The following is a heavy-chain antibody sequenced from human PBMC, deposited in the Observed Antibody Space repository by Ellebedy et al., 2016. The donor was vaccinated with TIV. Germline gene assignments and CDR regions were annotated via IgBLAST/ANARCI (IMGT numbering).Heavy chain of an antibody. CDR2: ISGSGGST. J-gene: IGHJ4*02. D-gene: IGHD6-19*01. V-gene: IGHV3-23*01. CDR1: GFTLSSYA. Sequence: PGGSLRLSCAASGFTLSSYAMSWVRQAPGKGLEWVSGISGSGGSTYYADSVKGRFTISRDNSKNTLYLQMNSLRAEDTAVYYCAKDHSSGWPAFDYWGQGTLVTVSS. CDR3: AKDHSSGWPAFDY.